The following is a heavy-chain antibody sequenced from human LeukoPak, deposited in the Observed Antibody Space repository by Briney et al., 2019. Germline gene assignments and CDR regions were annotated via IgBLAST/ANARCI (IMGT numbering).Heavy chain of an antibody. Sequence: GGSLRLSCAASGFTFSSYAMSWVRQAPGKGLEWVSAISGSGGSTYYADSVKGRFTISRDNSKNTLYLQMNSLRAEDTAVYYCAKDWHSLTYYYDGSGYSYYFDYWGQGTLVTVSS. CDR2: ISGSGGST. D-gene: IGHD3-22*01. CDR1: GFTFSSYA. V-gene: IGHV3-23*01. J-gene: IGHJ4*02. CDR3: AKDWHSLTYYYDGSGYSYYFDY.